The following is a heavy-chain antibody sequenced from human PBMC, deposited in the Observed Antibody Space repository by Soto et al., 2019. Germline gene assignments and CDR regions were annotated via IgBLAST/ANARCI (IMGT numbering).Heavy chain of an antibody. CDR2: ITPIYPTT. V-gene: IGHV1-69*13. CDR1: GGTFYTYT. CDR3: ARIPRYSFPTSDDLDS. Sequence: SVKVSCKASGGTFYTYTFSWVRQAPGQGLEWMGSITPIYPTTNYAEKFQGRLTVTADGSTNTAYMELNSLTSEDTAVYYCARIPRYSFPTSDDLDSWGQGTLVTVS. D-gene: IGHD5-18*01. J-gene: IGHJ4*02.